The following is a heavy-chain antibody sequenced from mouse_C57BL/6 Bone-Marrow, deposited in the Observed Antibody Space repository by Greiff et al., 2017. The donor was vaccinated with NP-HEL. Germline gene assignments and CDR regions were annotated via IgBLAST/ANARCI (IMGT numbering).Heavy chain of an antibody. CDR2: ISYDGSN. Sequence: EVKLQESGPGLVKPSQSLSLTCSVTGYSITSGYYWNWIRQFPGNKLEWMGYISYDGSNNYNPSLKNRISITRDTSKNQFFLKLNSVTTEDTATYYCARVTTNYAMDYWGQGTSVTVSS. D-gene: IGHD2-13*01. CDR1: GYSITSGYY. J-gene: IGHJ4*01. CDR3: ARVTTNYAMDY. V-gene: IGHV3-6*01.